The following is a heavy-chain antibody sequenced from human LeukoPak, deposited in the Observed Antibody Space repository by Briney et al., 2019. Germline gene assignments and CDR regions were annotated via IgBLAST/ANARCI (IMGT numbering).Heavy chain of an antibody. CDR2: INHSGST. Sequence: SETLSLTCAVYGGSFSGYYWSWIRQPPGKGLEWIGEINHSGSTNYNPSLKSRGTISVDTSKNQFSLKLSSVTAADTAVYYCARGRGARRDIVVVPAARNWFDPWGQGTLVTVSS. V-gene: IGHV4-34*01. J-gene: IGHJ5*02. D-gene: IGHD2-2*01. CDR1: GGSFSGYY. CDR3: ARGRGARRDIVVVPAARNWFDP.